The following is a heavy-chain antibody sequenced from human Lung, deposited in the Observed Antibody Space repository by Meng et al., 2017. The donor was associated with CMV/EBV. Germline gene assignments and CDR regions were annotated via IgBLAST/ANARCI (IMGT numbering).Heavy chain of an antibody. CDR1: GYTFTNNY. V-gene: IGHV1-46*01. D-gene: IGHD3-3*01. CDR3: ARDPYYDFWDGYYAAYYYFGLDD. Sequence: GESLKISCKASGYTFTNNYIHWVRQAPGQGLEWMGTINPSGGSTRYTQKFQGRVTMTRDTSTATVYMEVSSLRSEDTAVYYCARDPYYDFWDGYYAAYYYFGLDDWGQGTTVTVSS. J-gene: IGHJ6*02. CDR2: INPSGGST.